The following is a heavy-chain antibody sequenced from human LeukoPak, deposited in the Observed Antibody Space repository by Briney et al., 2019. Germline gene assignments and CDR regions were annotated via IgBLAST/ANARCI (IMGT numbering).Heavy chain of an antibody. CDR1: GYTFTSYG. V-gene: IGHV1-18*01. J-gene: IGHJ3*02. D-gene: IGHD2-2*01. CDR2: ISAYNGNT. CDR3: ARARSGGKLNVVVPAAIVYQAFDI. Sequence: GASVKVSCKASGYTFTSYGISWVRQAPGQGLEWMGWISAYNGNTNYAQKLQGRVTMTTDTSTSTAYMELRSLRSDDTAVYYCARARSGGKLNVVVPAAIVYQAFDIWGQGTMVTVSS.